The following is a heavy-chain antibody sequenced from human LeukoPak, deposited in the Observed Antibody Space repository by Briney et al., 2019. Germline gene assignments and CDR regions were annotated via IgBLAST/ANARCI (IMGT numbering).Heavy chain of an antibody. D-gene: IGHD6-13*01. J-gene: IGHJ5*02. CDR1: GFTFSSYS. Sequence: PGGSLRLSCAASGFTFSSYSMNWVRQAPGKGLEWIGEINHSGSTNYNPSLKSRVTISVDTSKNQFSLKLSSVTAADTAVYYCASAPGIAAAGTSNWFDPWGQGTLVTVSS. CDR2: INHSGST. CDR3: ASAPGIAAAGTSNWFDP. V-gene: IGHV4-34*08.